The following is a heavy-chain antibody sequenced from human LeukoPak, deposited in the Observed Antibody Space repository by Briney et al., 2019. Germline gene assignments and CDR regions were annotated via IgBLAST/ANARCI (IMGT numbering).Heavy chain of an antibody. V-gene: IGHV3-30*04. D-gene: IGHD6-13*01. CDR2: ISYDGSNK. J-gene: IGHJ6*03. CDR1: GFTFSSYA. Sequence: PGGSLRLSCAASGFTFSSYAMHWVRQAPGKGLEWVAVISYDGSNKYYADSVKGRFTISRDNSKNTLYLQMNSLRAEDTAVYYCASRPLSSSWYYYYYYMDVWGKGTTVTISS. CDR3: ASRPLSSSWYYYYYYMDV.